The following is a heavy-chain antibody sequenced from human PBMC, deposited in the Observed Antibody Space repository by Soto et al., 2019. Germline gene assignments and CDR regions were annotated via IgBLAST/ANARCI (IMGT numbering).Heavy chain of an antibody. CDR3: EGEYSAPKYYFDY. Sequence: GGSLRLSCAASGFTFSSYAMHWVRQAPGKGLEWVAVISYDGSNKYYADSVKGRFTISRDNSKNTLYLQMNSLRAEDTAVYYCEGEYSAPKYYFDYWGQGTLVTVSS. V-gene: IGHV3-30-3*01. J-gene: IGHJ4*02. CDR2: ISYDGSNK. D-gene: IGHD2-15*01. CDR1: GFTFSSYA.